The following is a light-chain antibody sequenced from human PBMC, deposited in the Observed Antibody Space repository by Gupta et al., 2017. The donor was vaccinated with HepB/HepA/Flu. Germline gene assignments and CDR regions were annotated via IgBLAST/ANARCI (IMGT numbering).Light chain of an antibody. CDR2: GAS. CDR1: QSVSSSY. CDR3: QQYGSSYFT. Sequence: EIVLTQSPGTLSLSPGERATLSCRANQSVSSSYLAWYQQKPGRTPRLLMFGASSRATGIPDKFSGSASGTDFTLTISRLEPEDFAVYYCQQYGSSYFTFGQGTRLEIK. J-gene: IGKJ5*01. V-gene: IGKV3-20*01.